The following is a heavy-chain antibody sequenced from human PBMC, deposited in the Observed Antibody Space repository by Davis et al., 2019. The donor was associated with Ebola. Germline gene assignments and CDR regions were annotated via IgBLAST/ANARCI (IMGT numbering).Heavy chain of an antibody. Sequence: PSETLSLTCTVSGGSISSYYWSWIRQPPGKALEWLAHIFSNDEKSYSTSLKSRLTISKDTSKSQVVLTMTNMDPVDTATYYCARLGSSWRQRWFDPWGQGTLVTVSS. CDR3: ARLGSSWRQRWFDP. J-gene: IGHJ5*02. D-gene: IGHD6-13*01. V-gene: IGHV2-26*01. CDR1: GGSISSYYW. CDR2: IFSNDEK.